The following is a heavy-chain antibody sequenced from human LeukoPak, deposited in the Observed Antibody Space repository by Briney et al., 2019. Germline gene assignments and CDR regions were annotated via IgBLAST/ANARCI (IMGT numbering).Heavy chain of an antibody. CDR3: ARALAAAAGPRD. CDR2: INPNSGGT. J-gene: IGHJ4*02. V-gene: IGHV1-2*06. D-gene: IGHD6-13*01. CDR1: GYTFTGYY. Sequence: ASVKVSCKASGYTFTGYYMHWVRQARGQGLEWMGRINPNSGGTNYAQKFQGRVTMTRDTSISTAYMELSRLRSDDTAVYYCARALAAAAGPRDWGQGTLVTVSS.